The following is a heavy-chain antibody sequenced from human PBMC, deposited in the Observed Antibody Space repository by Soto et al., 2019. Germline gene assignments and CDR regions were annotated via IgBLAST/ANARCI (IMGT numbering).Heavy chain of an antibody. J-gene: IGHJ6*02. V-gene: IGHV4-59*01. D-gene: IGHD3-22*01. CDR2: IYYSAST. CDR3: ARERGLNYYDTSGYYPPFYYYGMDV. Sequence: PSETLSLTCTVSGGCISSYYWSWIRQPPGKRLEWIGYIYYSASTNYNPSLKSRVTISVDTSKNQFSLKLSSVTAADTAVYYCARERGLNYYDTSGYYPPFYYYGMDVWGQGTTVTVSS. CDR1: GGCISSYY.